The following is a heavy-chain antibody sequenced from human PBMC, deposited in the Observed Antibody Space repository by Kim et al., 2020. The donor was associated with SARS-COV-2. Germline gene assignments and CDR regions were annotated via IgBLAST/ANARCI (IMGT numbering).Heavy chain of an antibody. Sequence: SVKVSCKASGGTFSSYAISWVRQAPGQGLEWMGGIIPIFGTANYAQKFQGRVTITADESTSTAYMELSSLRSEDTAVYYCARELRFLEWLGRGADAFDIWGQGTMVTVSS. CDR2: IIPIFGTA. V-gene: IGHV1-69*13. J-gene: IGHJ3*02. CDR1: GGTFSSYA. CDR3: ARELRFLEWLGRGADAFDI. D-gene: IGHD3-3*01.